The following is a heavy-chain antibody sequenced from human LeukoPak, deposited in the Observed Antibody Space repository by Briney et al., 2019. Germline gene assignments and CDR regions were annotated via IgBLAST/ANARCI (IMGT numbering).Heavy chain of an antibody. CDR2: ITSSGSTV. CDR1: GFSFRDYY. J-gene: IGHJ6*02. Sequence: GGSLRLSCAASGFSFRDYYMAWIRQAPGKGLEWISYITSSGSTVYYADTVKGRFTVPRDNGKDSLHLQMDSLRAEDTAVYYCAKGYGYRSSWTSNYYFYGLDVWGQGTTVTVSS. D-gene: IGHD6-13*01. V-gene: IGHV3-11*01. CDR3: AKGYGYRSSWTSNYYFYGLDV.